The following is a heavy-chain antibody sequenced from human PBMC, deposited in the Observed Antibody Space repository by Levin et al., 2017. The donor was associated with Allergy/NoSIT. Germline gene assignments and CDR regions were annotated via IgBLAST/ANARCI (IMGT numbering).Heavy chain of an antibody. CDR1: GVSINNPGHY. CDR2: ISDSGST. J-gene: IGHJ4*02. Sequence: SQTLSLTCSVSGVSINNPGHYWAWIRQTPVMGLEWIGSISDSGSTEYNPSLKSRVTMDVDTSKNQFSLNLTSVTAADTAVYYCARRLVTVAVSGKEYYFAYWGQGALVTVSS. D-gene: IGHD3-3*01. CDR3: ARRLVTVAVSGKEYYFAY. V-gene: IGHV4-39*01.